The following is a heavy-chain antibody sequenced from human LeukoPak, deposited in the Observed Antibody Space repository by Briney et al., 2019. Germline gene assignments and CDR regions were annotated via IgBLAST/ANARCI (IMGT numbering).Heavy chain of an antibody. Sequence: PSETLSLTCTVSGGSISSYYWSWIRQPAGKGLEWIGRIYTSGSTNYNPSLKSRVTISIDTSKNQFSLKLNSVTAADTAVYYCARRAAPPNYGMDVWGQGTTVTVSS. J-gene: IGHJ6*02. CDR3: ARRAAPPNYGMDV. D-gene: IGHD2-15*01. CDR1: GGSISSYY. V-gene: IGHV4-4*07. CDR2: IYTSGST.